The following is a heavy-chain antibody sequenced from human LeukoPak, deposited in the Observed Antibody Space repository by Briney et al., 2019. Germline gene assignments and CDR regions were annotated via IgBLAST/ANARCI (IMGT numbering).Heavy chain of an antibody. CDR2: INPNSGGT. Sequence: ASVKVSCKASGYTFTGYYMHWVRQAPGQGLEWMGWINPNSGGTNYAQKFQGRVTMTRDTSISTAYMELSRLRSDDTAVYYCARAQGFVVVVAATHYYYGTDVWGQGTTVTVSS. J-gene: IGHJ6*02. D-gene: IGHD2-15*01. CDR3: ARAQGFVVVVAATHYYYGTDV. V-gene: IGHV1-2*02. CDR1: GYTFTGYY.